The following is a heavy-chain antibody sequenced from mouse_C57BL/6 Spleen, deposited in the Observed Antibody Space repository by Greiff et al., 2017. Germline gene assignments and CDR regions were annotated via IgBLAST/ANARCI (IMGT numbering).Heavy chain of an antibody. J-gene: IGHJ2*01. V-gene: IGHV5-6*01. D-gene: IGHD2-4*01. Sequence: EVKVVESGGDLVKPGGSLKLSCAASGFTFSSYGMSWVRQTPDKRLEWVATISSGGSYTYYPDSVKGRFTISRDNAKNTLYLQMSRLKSEDTAMYYCARHDDWSFDYWGQGTTLTVSS. CDR1: GFTFSSYG. CDR3: ARHDDWSFDY. CDR2: ISSGGSYT.